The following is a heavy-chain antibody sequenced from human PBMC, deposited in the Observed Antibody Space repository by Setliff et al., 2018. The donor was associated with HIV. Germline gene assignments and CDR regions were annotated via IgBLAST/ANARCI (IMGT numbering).Heavy chain of an antibody. J-gene: IGHJ4*02. D-gene: IGHD3-10*01. Sequence: SETLSLTCTVSGGSISSYYWSWIRQPAGKGLEWIGHIYISGSTNYNPSFNSRVTMSVDTSKNQFSLRLTSVTAADTAMCHCARGRFHRLHRPYSGSGSLGIQYFDYWGQGTLVTVSS. CDR3: ARGRFHRLHRPYSGSGSLGIQYFDY. CDR1: GGSISSYY. V-gene: IGHV4-4*07. CDR2: IYISGST.